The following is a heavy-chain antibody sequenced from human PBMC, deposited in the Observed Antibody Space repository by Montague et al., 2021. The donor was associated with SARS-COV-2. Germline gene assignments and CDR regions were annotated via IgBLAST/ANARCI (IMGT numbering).Heavy chain of an antibody. V-gene: IGHV2-5*01. Sequence: PAFVKPTQTLTLTCTFSGFSLSTPNVGVAWIRQPPGKALEWLAVXYSNGDKRYSPSLQRRLTITKDTSRNQVVLSLTNVDPLDTATYYCAHLIRYYDIFTGIPFDDWGQGTQVTVSS. J-gene: IGHJ4*02. CDR1: GFSLSTPNVG. D-gene: IGHD3-9*01. CDR2: XYSNGDK. CDR3: AHLIRYYDIFTGIPFDD.